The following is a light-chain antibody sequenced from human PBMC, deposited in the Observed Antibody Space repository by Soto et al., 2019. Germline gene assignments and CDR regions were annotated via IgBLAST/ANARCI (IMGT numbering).Light chain of an antibody. Sequence: QSLLTLPACVSGSPGQSITISCTGTTSDVGGYNYVSWYQHHPGEVPKLIIFEVAKRPSGVSSRFSGSKSGNTASLTSSGLQAEDEADYFCTPYTTSSTYVFGSGTKVTVL. CDR2: EVA. CDR1: TSDVGGYNY. J-gene: IGLJ1*01. CDR3: TPYTTSSTYV. V-gene: IGLV2-14*01.